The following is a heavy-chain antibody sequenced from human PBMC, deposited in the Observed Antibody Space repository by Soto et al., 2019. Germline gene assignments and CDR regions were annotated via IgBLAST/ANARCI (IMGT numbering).Heavy chain of an antibody. J-gene: IGHJ5*02. Sequence: GESLKISCKTSGYNFDNYWIIWVRQMPGKGLEWMGRVDPSDSYVNYSPSFQGHIAISIDKSINTAYLQWSSLKASDTAIYYCARPPGGTDWLAPWGQGTLLTVSS. D-gene: IGHD3-10*01. V-gene: IGHV5-10-1*01. CDR1: GYNFDNYW. CDR3: ARPPGGTDWLAP. CDR2: VDPSDSYV.